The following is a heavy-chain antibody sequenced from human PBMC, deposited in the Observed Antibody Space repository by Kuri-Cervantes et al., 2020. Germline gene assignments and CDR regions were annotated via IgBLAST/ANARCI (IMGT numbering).Heavy chain of an antibody. Sequence: GGSLRLSCAASGLTFNIYWMSWVRQAPGKGLEWVANINQKGSGNHYVDSVKGRFTISRDNSKNTLYLQMNSLRAEDTAVYYCAKDAVGATTWVDYWGQGTLVTVSS. CDR1: GLTFNIYW. D-gene: IGHD1-26*01. CDR3: AKDAVGATTWVDY. J-gene: IGHJ4*02. V-gene: IGHV3-7*01. CDR2: INQKGSGN.